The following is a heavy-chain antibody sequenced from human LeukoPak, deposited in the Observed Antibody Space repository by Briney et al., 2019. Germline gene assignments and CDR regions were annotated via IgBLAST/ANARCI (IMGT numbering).Heavy chain of an antibody. D-gene: IGHD3-9*01. CDR2: IYYSGST. Sequence: SSETLSLTCTVSGGSISSSSYYWGWIRQPPGKGLEWIGSIYYSGSTYYNPSLKSRVTISVDTSKNQFSLKLSSVTAADTAVYYCARQTYDILTGYLYYFDYWGQGTLVTVSS. J-gene: IGHJ4*02. CDR1: GGSISSSSYY. V-gene: IGHV4-39*01. CDR3: ARQTYDILTGYLYYFDY.